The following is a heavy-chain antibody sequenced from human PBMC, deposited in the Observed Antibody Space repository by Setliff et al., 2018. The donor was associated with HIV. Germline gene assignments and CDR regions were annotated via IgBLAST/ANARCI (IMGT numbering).Heavy chain of an antibody. J-gene: IGHJ4*02. CDR2: IYTSGST. D-gene: IGHD3-10*01. CDR1: GGSISSGSYY. Sequence: SETLSLTCTASGGSISSGSYYWSWIRQPAGKGLEWIGHIYTSGSTNYNPSLKSRVTISVDTSKNQILLRLSSVTAADTAVYYCARLSGGMVPNYWGQGTLVTVSS. V-gene: IGHV4-61*09. CDR3: ARLSGGMVPNY.